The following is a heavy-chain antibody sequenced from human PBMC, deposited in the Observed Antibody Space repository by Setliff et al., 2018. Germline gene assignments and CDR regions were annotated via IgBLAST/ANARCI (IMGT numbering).Heavy chain of an antibody. CDR3: ARVPRLEWLLPTFDS. V-gene: IGHV1-18*01. CDR1: GYTFINYG. D-gene: IGHD3-3*01. Sequence: ASVKVSCKTSGYTFINYGLSWMRQAPGQGLERMGWISGYNGNTDYAQNLQGRVTMTIDTSTSTAYMELRSLRSDDTAVYYCARVPRLEWLLPTFDSWGQGTLVTVSS. J-gene: IGHJ4*02. CDR2: ISGYNGNT.